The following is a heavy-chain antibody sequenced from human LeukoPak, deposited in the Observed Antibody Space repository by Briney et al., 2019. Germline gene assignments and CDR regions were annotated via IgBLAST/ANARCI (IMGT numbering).Heavy chain of an antibody. J-gene: IGHJ6*02. D-gene: IGHD6-19*01. Sequence: GASVKVSCKASGYTFTSYDINWVRQATGQGLEWMGWMNPNSGNTGYAQKFQGRVTMTRNTSISTAYMELSSLRSEDTAVYYCARVLYSSGWYNYYCGMDVWGQGTTVTVSS. CDR1: GYTFTSYD. V-gene: IGHV1-8*01. CDR2: MNPNSGNT. CDR3: ARVLYSSGWYNYYCGMDV.